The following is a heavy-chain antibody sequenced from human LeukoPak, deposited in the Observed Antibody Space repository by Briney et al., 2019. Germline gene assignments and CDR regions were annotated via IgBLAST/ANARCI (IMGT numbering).Heavy chain of an antibody. J-gene: IGHJ6*02. Sequence: GGCLRLSCAASGFTVSNNYMSWVRQAPGKGPGWASGISNSGSSTYYADSVKGRFTISRDNSKNTLYLQLSSLRAEDTAVYYCANTMVRGSYNMDVWGQGTTVTVSS. D-gene: IGHD3-10*01. V-gene: IGHV3-23*01. CDR2: ISNSGSST. CDR1: GFTVSNNY. CDR3: ANTMVRGSYNMDV.